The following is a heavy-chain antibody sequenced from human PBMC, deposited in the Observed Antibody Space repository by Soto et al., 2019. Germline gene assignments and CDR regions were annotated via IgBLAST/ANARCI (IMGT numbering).Heavy chain of an antibody. D-gene: IGHD3-3*01. CDR3: ERGGDVDNDFWSGYYLQHYYYYGMDV. J-gene: IGHJ6*02. CDR1: GYTFTSYG. CDR2: ISAYNGNT. Sequence: ASVKVSCKASGYTFTSYGISWVRQAPGQGLEWMGWISAYNGNTNYAQKLQGRVTMTTDTSTSTAYMELRSLRSDDTAVYYCERGGDVDNDFWSGYYLQHYYYYGMDVWGQGTTVTVSS. V-gene: IGHV1-18*04.